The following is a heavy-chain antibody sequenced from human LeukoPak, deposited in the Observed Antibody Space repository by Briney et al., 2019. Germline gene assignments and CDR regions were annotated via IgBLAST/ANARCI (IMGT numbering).Heavy chain of an antibody. J-gene: IGHJ4*02. CDR3: TRLTLGIYQGGDYFDY. Sequence: PGRSLRLSCTASGFTFGDYPMSWVRQAPGKGLEWVGFIRSKAYGGTTEYAASVKGRFTISRDDSKSIAYLQMNSLKTEDTAVYYCTRLTLGIYQGGDYFDYWGQGTLVTVSS. V-gene: IGHV3-49*04. CDR2: IRSKAYGGTT. CDR1: GFTFGDYP. D-gene: IGHD7-27*01.